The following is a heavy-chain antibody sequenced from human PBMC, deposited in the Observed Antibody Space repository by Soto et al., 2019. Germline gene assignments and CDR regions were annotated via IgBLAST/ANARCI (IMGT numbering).Heavy chain of an antibody. J-gene: IGHJ6*02. Sequence: PGESLKISCKGSGYSFTSYWIGWVRQVPGKGLEWVGIIYPGDSDTRYSPSFQGQVTISADKSISTAYLQWSSLKASDTAIYYCTRRKLVDLYYGMDVWGPGTTVTVSS. CDR1: GYSFTSYW. V-gene: IGHV5-51*01. CDR3: TRRKLVDLYYGMDV. CDR2: IYPGDSDT.